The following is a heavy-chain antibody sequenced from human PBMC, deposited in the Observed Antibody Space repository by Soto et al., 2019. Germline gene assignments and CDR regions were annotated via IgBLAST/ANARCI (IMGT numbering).Heavy chain of an antibody. D-gene: IGHD4-17*01. J-gene: IGHJ4*02. CDR2: IYPGDSDT. CDR3: ARRAPDYDPGDY. CDR1: GGTFSSYA. V-gene: IGHV5-51*01. Sequence: GASVKVSCKASGGTFSSYAISWVRQAPGQGLEWMGIIYPGDSDTRYSPSFQGQVTISADKSISTAYLQWSSLKASDTAMYYCARRAPDYDPGDYWGQGTLVTVSS.